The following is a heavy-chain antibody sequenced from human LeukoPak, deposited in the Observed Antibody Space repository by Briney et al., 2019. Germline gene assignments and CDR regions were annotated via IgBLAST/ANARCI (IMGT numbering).Heavy chain of an antibody. D-gene: IGHD3-3*01. CDR3: ARNNNFWSGYYPYYFDY. J-gene: IGHJ4*02. CDR2: ISGSGGST. V-gene: IGHV3-23*01. CDR1: GFTFSSYA. Sequence: SGGSLRLSCAASGFTFSSYAMSWVRQAPGKGLEWVSAISGSGGSTYYADSVKGRFTISRDNSKNTLYLQMNSLRDEDTAVYYCARNNNFWSGYYPYYFDYWGQGTLVTVSS.